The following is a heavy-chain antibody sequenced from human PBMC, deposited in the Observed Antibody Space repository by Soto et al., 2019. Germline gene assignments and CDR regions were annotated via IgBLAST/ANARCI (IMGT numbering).Heavy chain of an antibody. CDR3: ASPLYYYDSRGYYSP. Sequence: GGSLRLSCAASGFTFSSYTMNWVRQAPGKGLEWVSYISSSSSTIYYADSVKGRFTISRDNAKNSLSLQMNSLRAEDTAVYYCASPLYYYDSRGYYSPWGQGTLVNVS. CDR2: ISSSSSTI. CDR1: GFTFSSYT. D-gene: IGHD3-22*01. V-gene: IGHV3-48*01. J-gene: IGHJ5*02.